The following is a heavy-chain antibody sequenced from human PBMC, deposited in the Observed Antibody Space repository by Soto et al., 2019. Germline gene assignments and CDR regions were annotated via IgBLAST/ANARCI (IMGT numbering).Heavy chain of an antibody. D-gene: IGHD6-19*01. V-gene: IGHV6-1*01. Sequence: QLQQSGPGLLKPSQTLSLTCAVSGDSVSSSDAAWNWIRQSPSRGLEWLGRTYYRSKWYNDYAVSVKSRITITPDTSNNQFSLQLNSVTPEDTAVYYCARGAYNSVWSWGQGTLVTVSS. CDR2: TYYRSKWYN. CDR1: GDSVSSSDAA. CDR3: ARGAYNSVWS. J-gene: IGHJ4*02.